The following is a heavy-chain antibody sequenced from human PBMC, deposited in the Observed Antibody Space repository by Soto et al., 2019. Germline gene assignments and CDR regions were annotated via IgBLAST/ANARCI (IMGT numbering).Heavy chain of an antibody. CDR1: GGSISSYY. CDR2: IYYSGST. CDR3: AREYDILTGYYNRGYYFDY. J-gene: IGHJ4*02. D-gene: IGHD3-9*01. V-gene: IGHV4-59*01. Sequence: SETLSLTCTVSGGSISSYYWSWIRQPPGKGLEWIGYIYYSGSTNYNPSLKSRVTISVDTSKNQFSLKLSSVTAADTAVYYCAREYDILTGYYNRGYYFDYWGQGTLVTVSS.